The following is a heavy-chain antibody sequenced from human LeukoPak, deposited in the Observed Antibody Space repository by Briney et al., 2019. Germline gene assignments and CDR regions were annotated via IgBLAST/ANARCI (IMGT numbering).Heavy chain of an antibody. CDR2: TYDSGST. J-gene: IGHJ4*02. CDR1: GGSISSYY. CDR3: ARGWFHCTHQRLYYFDY. V-gene: IGHV4-59*08. D-gene: IGHD3-10*01. Sequence: SETLSLTCTVSGGSISSYYWSWIRQPPGKGLEWIGYTYDSGSTNSNPSLKSRVTISVDTSKNQCSLKLSSVTAADTAVYFCARGWFHCTHQRLYYFDYWGQGTLVTVSS.